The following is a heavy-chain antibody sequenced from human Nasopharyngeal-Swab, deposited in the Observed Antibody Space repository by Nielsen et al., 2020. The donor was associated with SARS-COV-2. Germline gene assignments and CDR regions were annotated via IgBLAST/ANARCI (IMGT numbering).Heavy chain of an antibody. D-gene: IGHD3-3*01. V-gene: IGHV1-18*01. Sequence: ASVKVSCQASCYSFHSYGINWVRQAPGQGLEWMGWISVYNADTNYAQKIQGRVSMTTDTSTSTAYMELRSLRSDDTAVYYCARDIEEWLVVPPLSFDYWGQGTLITVSS. CDR2: ISVYNADT. J-gene: IGHJ4*02. CDR1: CYSFHSYG. CDR3: ARDIEEWLVVPPLSFDY.